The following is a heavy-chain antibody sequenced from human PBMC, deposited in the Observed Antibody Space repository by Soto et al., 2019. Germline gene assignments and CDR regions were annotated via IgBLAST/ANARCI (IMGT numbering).Heavy chain of an antibody. CDR2: ISTRSSLI. D-gene: IGHD3-10*01. J-gene: IGHJ5*02. V-gene: IGHV3-21*01. CDR1: GFTFSSYT. Sequence: EVRLVESGGGFAQIGGSLRLSCAASGFTFSSYTINWVRLGPGKGLEWVSSISTRSSLIYYADSVRGRFTFSRDNAKNSAYLQMNSLRADDTAVYYCATLARGGPVTLPLDAWGQGTLVTVSS. CDR3: ATLARGGPVTLPLDA.